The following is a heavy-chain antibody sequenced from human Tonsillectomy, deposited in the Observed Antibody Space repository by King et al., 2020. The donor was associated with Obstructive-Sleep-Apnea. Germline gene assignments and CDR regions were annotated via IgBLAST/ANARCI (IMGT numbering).Heavy chain of an antibody. CDR3: AKEMSYDGTGMIDY. V-gene: IGHV3-23*01. Sequence: VQLLESGGGLVQPGGSLRLSCAASGCTFSSYAMSWVRQAPGKGLEWVSAISGSGGSTDYADSMKGRFTISRDNSKNTLYLQMNRLRAEDTALYYCAKEMSYDGTGMIDYWGQGTLVTVSS. J-gene: IGHJ4*02. D-gene: IGHD3-22*01. CDR1: GCTFSSYA. CDR2: ISGSGGST.